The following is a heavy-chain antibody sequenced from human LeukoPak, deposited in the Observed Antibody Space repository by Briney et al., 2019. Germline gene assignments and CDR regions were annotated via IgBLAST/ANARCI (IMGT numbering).Heavy chain of an antibody. CDR1: GFTVSSNY. CDR3: ARGGRGSAAVVAPRSFDI. D-gene: IGHD3-22*01. CDR2: TYIGGNS. V-gene: IGHV3-53*01. Sequence: PGGSLRLSCAASGFTVSSNYMSWVRQAPGKGLEWVSVTYIGGNSYYADSAKGRFIISRDISKNTLYLQMNSLRAEDSALYYCARGGRGSAAVVAPRSFDIWGQGTMVTVSS. J-gene: IGHJ3*02.